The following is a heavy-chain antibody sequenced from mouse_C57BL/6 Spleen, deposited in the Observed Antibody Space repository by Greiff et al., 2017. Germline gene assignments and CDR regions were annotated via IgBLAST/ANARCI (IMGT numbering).Heavy chain of an antibody. CDR1: GYAFTNYL. Sequence: QVQLQQSGAELVRPGTSVKVSCKASGYAFTNYLIEWVKQRPGQGLEWIGVINPGSGGTNYNEKLKGKATLTADKSSSTAYLQRSSLTSEGSAVYFCARSGSRAMDYWGQGTSVTVSS. D-gene: IGHD3-1*01. CDR3: ARSGSRAMDY. V-gene: IGHV1-54*01. J-gene: IGHJ4*01. CDR2: INPGSGGT.